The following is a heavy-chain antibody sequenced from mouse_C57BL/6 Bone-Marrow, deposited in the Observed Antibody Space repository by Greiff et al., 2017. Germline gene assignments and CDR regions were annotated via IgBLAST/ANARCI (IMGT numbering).Heavy chain of an antibody. CDR3: ATPLFYGSSYNPFAD. D-gene: IGHD1-1*01. CDR1: GFTFSDYG. V-gene: IGHV5-17*01. CDR2: ISSGSSTI. J-gene: IGHJ3*01. Sequence: EVHLVESGGGLVKPGGSLKLSCAASGFTFSDYGMHWVRQAPEKGLEWVAYISSGSSTIYYADTVKGRFPISSDNAKNTLFLQMTRLRSEDTAMYYCATPLFYGSSYNPFADWGQGTLVTVSA.